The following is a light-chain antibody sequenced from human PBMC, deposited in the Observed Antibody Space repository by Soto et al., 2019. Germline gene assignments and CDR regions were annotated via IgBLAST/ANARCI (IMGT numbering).Light chain of an antibody. CDR2: EVA. Sequence: HPAAVAGSPGHLITISCTGTNSDVGAYPYVSWYQQHPGNAPILVIYEVADRPTGVSDRFSGSKSGNTASLTISALQAEDEAVYYCSSYATRGNNVIFGGGTQLTVL. CDR1: NSDVGAYPY. V-gene: IGLV2-14*03. J-gene: IGLJ2*01. CDR3: SSYATRGNNVI.